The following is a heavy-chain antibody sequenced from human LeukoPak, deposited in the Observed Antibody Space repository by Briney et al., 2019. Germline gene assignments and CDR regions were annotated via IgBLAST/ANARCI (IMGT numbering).Heavy chain of an antibody. J-gene: IGHJ4*02. D-gene: IGHD2-15*01. Sequence: SETLSLTCSVSGDSLSYSTYYWAWIRQPPGKGLEWIGSVYYTGSTYYNPSLMSRATISADTSKNQFSLHLSSVTAADTAVYYCARWWVDCSGGSCYSSGFDYWGQGTLVTVSS. V-gene: IGHV4-39*07. CDR3: ARWWVDCSGGSCYSSGFDY. CDR1: GDSLSYSTYY. CDR2: VYYTGST.